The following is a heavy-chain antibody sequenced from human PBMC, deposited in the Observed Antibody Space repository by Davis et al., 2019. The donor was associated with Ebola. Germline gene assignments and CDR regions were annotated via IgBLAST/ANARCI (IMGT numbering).Heavy chain of an antibody. D-gene: IGHD2-8*02. CDR3: ASLRRTITGMDDGFDI. CDR1: GNSFTSHC. J-gene: IGHJ3*02. V-gene: IGHV5-51*01. Sequence: GGSLRLSCKDSGNSFTSHCIGWVRQMPGKGLEWMGIIYTGDSATRYRPSFRGQVTISAAKSIKTAFLQCSILKASDTAMYYCASLRRTITGMDDGFDIWGQGTMVTVSS. CDR2: IYTGDSAT.